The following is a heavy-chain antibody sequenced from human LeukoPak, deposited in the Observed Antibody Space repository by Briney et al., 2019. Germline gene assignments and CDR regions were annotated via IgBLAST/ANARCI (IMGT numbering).Heavy chain of an antibody. J-gene: IGHJ4*02. CDR2: ISGSGGST. CDR3: AKPIDPYGGNSGVDY. Sequence: PGGSLRLSCAASGFTFSSYAMSWVRQAPGKGLEWVSAISGSGGSTYYADSVKGRFTISRDNSKNTLYLQMNSLRAEDTAVYYCAKPIDPYGGNSGVDYWGQGTLVTVSS. CDR1: GFTFSSYA. V-gene: IGHV3-23*01. D-gene: IGHD4-23*01.